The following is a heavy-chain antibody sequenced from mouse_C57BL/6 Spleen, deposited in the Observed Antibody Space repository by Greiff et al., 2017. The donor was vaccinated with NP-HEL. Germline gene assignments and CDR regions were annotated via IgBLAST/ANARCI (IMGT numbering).Heavy chain of an antibody. J-gene: IGHJ4*01. Sequence: VQLHQSGPELVKPGASVKISCKASGYTFTDYYMNWVKQSHGKSLEWIGDINPNNGGTSYNQKFKGKATLTVDKSSSTAYMELRSLTSEDSAVYYCARLDYYAMDYWGQGTSVTVSS. V-gene: IGHV1-26*01. CDR2: INPNNGGT. CDR1: GYTFTDYY. CDR3: ARLDYYAMDY.